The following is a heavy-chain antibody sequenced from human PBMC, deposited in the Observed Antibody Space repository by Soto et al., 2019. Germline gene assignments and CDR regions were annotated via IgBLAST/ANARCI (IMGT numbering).Heavy chain of an antibody. D-gene: IGHD3-22*01. J-gene: IGHJ4*02. CDR3: ARDRYYYDSSGYWGAFFHFDY. CDR1: GFTFSSYA. V-gene: IGHV3-30-3*01. Sequence: PGGSLRLSCAASGFTFSSYAMHWVRQAPGKGLEWVAVISYDGSNKYYADSVKGRFTISRDNSKNTLYLQMNSLRAEDTAVYYCARDRYYYDSSGYWGAFFHFDYWGQGTLVTVSS. CDR2: ISYDGSNK.